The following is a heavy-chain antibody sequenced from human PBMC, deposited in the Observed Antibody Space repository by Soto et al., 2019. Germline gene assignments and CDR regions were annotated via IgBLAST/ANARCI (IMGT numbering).Heavy chain of an antibody. J-gene: IGHJ4*02. Sequence: GGSLRLSCAASGFIFSNYEMSWVRQAPGKGLEWVSYIDHSGTTIYYADSVKGRFTISRDNAKNSLFLQMNSLRAEDTAVYYCARGHIVATILDYWGQGTLVTVPQ. CDR1: GFIFSNYE. V-gene: IGHV3-48*03. CDR3: ARGHIVATILDY. CDR2: IDHSGTTI. D-gene: IGHD5-12*01.